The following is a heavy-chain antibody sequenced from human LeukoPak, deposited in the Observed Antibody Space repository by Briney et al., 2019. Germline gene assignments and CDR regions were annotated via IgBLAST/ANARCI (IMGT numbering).Heavy chain of an antibody. CDR1: GGSISSSSYY. D-gene: IGHD3-10*01. V-gene: IGHV4-39*01. Sequence: PSETLSLTCTVSGGSISSSSYYWGWIRQPPGKGLEWIGSIYYSGSTYYNPSLKSRVTISVDTSKNQFSLKLSSVTAADTAVYYCAGMVPDAFDIWGQGTMVTVSS. CDR2: IYYSGST. J-gene: IGHJ3*02. CDR3: AGMVPDAFDI.